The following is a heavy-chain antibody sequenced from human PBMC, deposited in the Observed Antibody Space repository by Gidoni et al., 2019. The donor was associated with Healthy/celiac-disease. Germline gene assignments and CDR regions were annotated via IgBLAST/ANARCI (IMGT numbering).Heavy chain of an antibody. CDR2: INHSGST. V-gene: IGHV4-34*01. J-gene: IGHJ4*02. D-gene: IGHD3-22*01. CDR1: GGSFSGYY. CDR3: ARVPGSRRDSGYYQPYYFDY. Sequence: QVQLQQWGAGLLKPSETLSLTCAVYGGSFSGYYWSWIRQPPGKGLEWIGEINHSGSTNYNPSLKSRVTISVDTSKNQFSLKLSSVTAADTAVYYCARVPGSRRDSGYYQPYYFDYWGQGTLVTVSS.